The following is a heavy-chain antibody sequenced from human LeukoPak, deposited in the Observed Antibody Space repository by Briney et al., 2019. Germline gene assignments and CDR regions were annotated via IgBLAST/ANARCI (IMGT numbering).Heavy chain of an antibody. CDR1: GFTFSTYI. CDR3: ARNDYGDNGIDY. D-gene: IGHD4-17*01. V-gene: IGHV3-21*01. J-gene: IGHJ4*02. Sequence: NPGGSLRLSCASSGFTFSTYIMSWVRQAPGKGLEWVSYISLSASSIYYAASAKGRFTTFRDNAKNSLYLQMNILGAADTAIYLFARNDYGDNGIDYCGQGTLVTVSS. CDR2: ISLSASSI.